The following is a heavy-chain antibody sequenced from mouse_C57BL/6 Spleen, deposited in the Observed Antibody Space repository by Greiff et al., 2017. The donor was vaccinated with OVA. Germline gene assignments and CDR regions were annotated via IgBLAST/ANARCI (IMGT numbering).Heavy chain of an antibody. CDR1: GYTFTDYY. CDR2: INPNNGGT. J-gene: IGHJ2*01. V-gene: IGHV1-26*01. D-gene: IGHD1-1*01. Sequence: VQLQQSGPELVKPGASVKISCKASGYTFTDYYMNWVKQSHGKSLEWIGDINPNNGGTSYNQKFKGKATLTVDKSSSTAYMELRSLTSEDSAVYYCASPSYYGSSYFDYWGQGTTLTVSS. CDR3: ASPSYYGSSYFDY.